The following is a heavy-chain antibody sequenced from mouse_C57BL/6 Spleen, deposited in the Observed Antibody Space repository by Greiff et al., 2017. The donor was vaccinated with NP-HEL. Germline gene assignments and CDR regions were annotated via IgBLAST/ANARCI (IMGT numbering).Heavy chain of an antibody. J-gene: IGHJ2*01. CDR2: IDPSDSYT. V-gene: IGHV1-69*01. CDR3: ARTFTTVVATDY. CDR1: GYTFTSYW. D-gene: IGHD1-1*01. Sequence: VQLQQPGAELVMPGASVKLSCKASGYTFTSYWMHWVKQRPGQGLEWIGEIDPSDSYTNYNQKFKGKSTLTVDKSSSTAYMQLSSLTSEDSAVYYCARTFTTVVATDYWGQGTTLTVSS.